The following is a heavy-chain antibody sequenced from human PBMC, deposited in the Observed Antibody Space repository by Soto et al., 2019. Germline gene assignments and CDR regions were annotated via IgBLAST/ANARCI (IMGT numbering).Heavy chain of an antibody. D-gene: IGHD3-3*01. CDR2: INPNSGGT. V-gene: IGHV1-2*04. J-gene: IGHJ6*02. CDR3: ARDSRRLRFLEWSYGMDV. Sequence: ASVKVSCKASGYTFTGYYMHWVRQAPGQGLEWMGWINPNSGGTNYAQKFQGWVTMTRDTSISTAYMELSRLRSDDTAVYYCARDSRRLRFLEWSYGMDVRGQGTTVTVSS. CDR1: GYTFTGYY.